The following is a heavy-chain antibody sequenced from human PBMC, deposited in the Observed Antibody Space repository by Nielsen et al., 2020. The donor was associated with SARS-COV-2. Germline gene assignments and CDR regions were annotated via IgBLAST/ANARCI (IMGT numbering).Heavy chain of an antibody. CDR3: ARESVTGTDAFDI. Sequence: GESLKISCAASGFTFSDYYMSWIRQPPGKGLEWVSYITRSSDYIDYVDSVKGRFTISRDDAKNTLFLQMNNLRAEDTAVYYCARESVTGTDAFDIWGQGTVVTVSS. D-gene: IGHD6-19*01. V-gene: IGHV3-11*05. J-gene: IGHJ3*02. CDR2: ITRSSDYI. CDR1: GFTFSDYY.